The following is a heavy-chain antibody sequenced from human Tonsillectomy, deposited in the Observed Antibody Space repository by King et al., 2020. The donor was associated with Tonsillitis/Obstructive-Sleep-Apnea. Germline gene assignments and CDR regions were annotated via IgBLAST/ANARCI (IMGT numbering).Heavy chain of an antibody. CDR3: AIGMRNCSSTSCYWFDP. CDR2: INHSGST. J-gene: IGHJ5*02. Sequence: VQLQQWGAGLLKPSETLSLTCAVYGGSFSGYYWSWIRQPPGKGLEWIGEINHSGSTNYNPSLKSRVTISVDTSKNQFSLKLSSVTAADTAVYYCAIGMRNCSSTSCYWFDPWGQGTLVTVSS. CDR1: GGSFSGYY. V-gene: IGHV4-34*01. D-gene: IGHD2-2*01.